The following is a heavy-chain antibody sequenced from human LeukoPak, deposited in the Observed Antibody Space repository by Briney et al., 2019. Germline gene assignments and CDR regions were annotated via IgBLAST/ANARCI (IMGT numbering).Heavy chain of an antibody. CDR1: GFTFNTYW. CDR3: LTSSFDH. V-gene: IGHV3-9*01. CDR2: ISSNSDTI. J-gene: IGHJ4*02. Sequence: GGSLRLSCAGSGFTFNTYWMHWVRQAPGKGPEWVSSISSNSDTIAYAEPVKGRFTVSRDNTINSLYLQMDSLRVEDTALYYCLTSSFDHWGQGTLVTVSS.